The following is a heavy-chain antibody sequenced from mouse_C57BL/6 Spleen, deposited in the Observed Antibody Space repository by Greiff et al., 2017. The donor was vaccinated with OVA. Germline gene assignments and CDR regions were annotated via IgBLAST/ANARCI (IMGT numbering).Heavy chain of an antibody. J-gene: IGHJ4*01. CDR2: IYPGDGDT. Sequence: QVQLQQSGPELVKPGASVKISCKASGYAFSSSWMNWVKQRPGKGLEWIGRIYPGDGDTNYNGKFKGKATLTADKSSSTAYMQLSSLTSEDSAVYFCAREGLAGAMDYWGQGTSVTVSS. D-gene: IGHD3-3*01. CDR3: AREGLAGAMDY. CDR1: GYAFSSSW. V-gene: IGHV1-82*01.